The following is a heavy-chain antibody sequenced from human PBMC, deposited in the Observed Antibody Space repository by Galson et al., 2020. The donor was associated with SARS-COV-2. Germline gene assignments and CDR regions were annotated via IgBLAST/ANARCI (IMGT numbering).Heavy chain of an antibody. Sequence: ASVKVSCKPSGYTLTNYGLSWVRQAHGQGLEWMTWTNTYNGNTNFAPNFQGRVTVTTDTSTNTAYMEMRSLRSDDTAVYYCARGAGESNWYSYYYYMDVWGKGTTVIVSS. J-gene: IGHJ6*03. CDR3: ARGAGESNWYSYYYYMDV. CDR1: GYTLTNYG. D-gene: IGHD7-27*01. CDR2: TNTYNGNT. V-gene: IGHV1-18*04.